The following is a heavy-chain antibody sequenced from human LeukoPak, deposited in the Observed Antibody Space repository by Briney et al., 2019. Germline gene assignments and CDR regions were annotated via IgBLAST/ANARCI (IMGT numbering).Heavy chain of an antibody. CDR1: GGSISSSSYY. CDR2: IYYSGST. CDR3: AGLDVDTAMVGVGGTSTRQYYFDY. V-gene: IGHV4-39*07. J-gene: IGHJ4*02. Sequence: PSETLSLTCNVSGGSISSSSYYWGWIRQPPGKGLEWIGSIYYSGSTYYNPSLKSRVTISVDTSKNQFSLKLSSLTAGDTAVYYCAGLDVDTAMVGVGGTSTRQYYFDYWGQGTLVTVSS. D-gene: IGHD5-18*01.